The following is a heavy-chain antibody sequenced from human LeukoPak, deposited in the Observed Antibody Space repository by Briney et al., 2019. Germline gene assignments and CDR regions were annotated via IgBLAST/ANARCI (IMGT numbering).Heavy chain of an antibody. CDR3: ARRVNEALGAFDI. Sequence: GESLKISCKGSGYTFINYWIGWVRQMPGKGLEWMGMIYPGDSDIRYSPSFQGQVTISADKSISTAYLQWSSLKASDTGIYYCARRVNEALGAFDIWGQGTMVTVSS. D-gene: IGHD2-21*01. J-gene: IGHJ3*02. V-gene: IGHV5-51*01. CDR2: IYPGDSDI. CDR1: GYTFINYW.